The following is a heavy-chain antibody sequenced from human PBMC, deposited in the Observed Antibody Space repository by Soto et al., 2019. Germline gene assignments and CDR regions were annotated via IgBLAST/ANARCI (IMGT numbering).Heavy chain of an antibody. CDR1: GGNISSYY. Sequence: SETLSLTCTVSGGNISSYYWSWIRQTPGKGLEWIGYIYYSGSTNCNPSLKSRVTMSVDTSKNQFSLKLSSVTAADAAVYYCAGSYHASGLSAFDIWGQGTMVTVSS. CDR3: AGSYHASGLSAFDI. CDR2: IYYSGST. V-gene: IGHV4-59*08. J-gene: IGHJ3*02. D-gene: IGHD3-10*01.